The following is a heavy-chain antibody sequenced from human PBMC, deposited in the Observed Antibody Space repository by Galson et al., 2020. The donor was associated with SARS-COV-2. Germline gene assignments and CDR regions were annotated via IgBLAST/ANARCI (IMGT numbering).Heavy chain of an antibody. Sequence: SQTLSLTCTVSAYSISSGYYWGWIRQHPGKGREWTGSIHHRGSTYYNPSLKSRVTISVDTSKNQFSRKLSSVTAADTAVYYCARALFGVVIIPVYYFDYWGQGTLVTVSS. D-gene: IGHD3-3*01. V-gene: IGHV4-38-2*02. CDR3: ARALFGVVIIPVYYFDY. CDR1: AYSISSGYY. J-gene: IGHJ4*02. CDR2: IHHRGST.